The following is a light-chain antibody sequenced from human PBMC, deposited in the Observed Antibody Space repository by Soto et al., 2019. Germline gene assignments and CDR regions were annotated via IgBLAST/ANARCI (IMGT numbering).Light chain of an antibody. J-gene: IGKJ2*01. CDR1: QGISSY. Sequence: IQLTQSPSSLSASVGDSVTITCRASQGISSYLACYQQKPGKAPKLLIYAASTLQSGVPSRFSGSGSGTDFTLTISSLQPEDFATYYCQQLNSYPRTFGQGTKLEIK. CDR3: QQLNSYPRT. CDR2: AAS. V-gene: IGKV1-9*01.